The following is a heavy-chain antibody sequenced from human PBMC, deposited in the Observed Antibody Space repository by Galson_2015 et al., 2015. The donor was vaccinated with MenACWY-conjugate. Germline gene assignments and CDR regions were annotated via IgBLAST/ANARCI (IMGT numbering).Heavy chain of an antibody. CDR1: GFTFSNAW. CDR3: TTDYFGQYFFDS. V-gene: IGHV3-15*01. D-gene: IGHD2/OR15-2a*01. CDR2: TKSKTHSGTP. J-gene: IGHJ4*02. Sequence: SLRLSCAASGFTFSNAWMTWVRQAPGKGLAWVGRTKSKTHSGTPDYAAPVNGRFTISRDDSRNTVYLEMNGLKAEDTGLCYCTTDYFGQYFFDSWGQGTPVTVSS.